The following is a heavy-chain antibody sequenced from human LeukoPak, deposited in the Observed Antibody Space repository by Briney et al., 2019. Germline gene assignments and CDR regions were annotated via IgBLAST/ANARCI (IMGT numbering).Heavy chain of an antibody. D-gene: IGHD6-13*01. Sequence: ASVKVSCKASGYTFTGYYMHWVRQAPGQGLEWMGWINPNSGGTNYAQKFQGWVTMTRDTSISTAYMELRSLRSDDTAVYYCARSSRSSWYDEQDYWGQGTLVTVSS. J-gene: IGHJ4*02. CDR2: INPNSGGT. V-gene: IGHV1-2*04. CDR3: ARSSRSSWYDEQDY. CDR1: GYTFTGYY.